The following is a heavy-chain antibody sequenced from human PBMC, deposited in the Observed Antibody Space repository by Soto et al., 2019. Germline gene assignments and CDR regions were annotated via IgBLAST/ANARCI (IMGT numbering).Heavy chain of an antibody. D-gene: IGHD6-19*01. CDR1: GFTFSDHA. J-gene: IGHJ4*02. CDR3: ARPPLYSNGGYFDT. V-gene: IGHV3-23*01. Sequence: GGSLRLSCAVSGFTFSDHAMTWVRQAPGKGLEWVSTSTNDGERTFYADSVKGRFTVSRDRSNNTLYLQMHSLGADDTAVYFCARPPLYSNGGYFDTWGQGTLVTVSS. CDR2: STNDGERT.